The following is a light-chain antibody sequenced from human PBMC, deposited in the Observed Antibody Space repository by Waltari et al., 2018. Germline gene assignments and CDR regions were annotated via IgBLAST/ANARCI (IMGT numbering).Light chain of an antibody. CDR1: QRVSSN. Sequence: EIVMTQSPANLSVSPGERATLSCRASQRVSSNLAWYQQKPGQAPRLLMYGASTRATGIPARFSGSGSGTEFTLTISSLQSEDFATYYCQQSYSTPFTLGPGTKVDIK. CDR3: QQSYSTPFT. V-gene: IGKV3-15*01. CDR2: GAS. J-gene: IGKJ3*01.